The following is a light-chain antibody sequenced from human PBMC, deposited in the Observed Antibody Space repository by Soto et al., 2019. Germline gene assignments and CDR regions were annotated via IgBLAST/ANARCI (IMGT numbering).Light chain of an antibody. CDR1: NIDVGSYNL. J-gene: IGLJ1*01. CDR2: EAN. V-gene: IGLV2-23*01. Sequence: QAVLTQPASVSGSPGQSITVSCTGTNIDVGSYNLISWYQQHPGKAPKLMIYEANKRPSGVSNRFSGSKSGNTASLTISGLQAEDEAEYFCCTYASTSTSLVFGTGTKLTVL. CDR3: CTYASTSTSLV.